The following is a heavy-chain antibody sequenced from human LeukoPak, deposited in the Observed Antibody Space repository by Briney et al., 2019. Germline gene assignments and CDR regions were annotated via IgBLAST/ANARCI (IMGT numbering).Heavy chain of an antibody. J-gene: IGHJ4*02. D-gene: IGHD6-13*01. Sequence: GGSLRLSCAASGFTFDDYGMSWVRQAPGKGLEWVSGINWNGGSTGFADSVKGRFTISRDNAKNSLYLQMKSLRAEDTAVYYCARAYSSSWYMGYWGQGTLVTVSS. CDR2: INWNGGST. V-gene: IGHV3-20*04. CDR1: GFTFDDYG. CDR3: ARAYSSSWYMGY.